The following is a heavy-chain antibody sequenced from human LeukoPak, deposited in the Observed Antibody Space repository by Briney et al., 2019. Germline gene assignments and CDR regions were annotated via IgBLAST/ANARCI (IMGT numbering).Heavy chain of an antibody. CDR2: ISYDGSNK. V-gene: IGHV3-30-3*01. CDR1: GFTFSSYA. J-gene: IGHJ4*02. Sequence: QPGGSLRLSCAASGFTFSSYAMHWVRQAPGKGLEWVAVISYDGSNKYYADSVKGRFTISRDNSKNTLYLQMNSLRAEDTAVYYCARDYDSSGSALGWGQGTLVTVSS. CDR3: ARDYDSSGSALG. D-gene: IGHD3-22*01.